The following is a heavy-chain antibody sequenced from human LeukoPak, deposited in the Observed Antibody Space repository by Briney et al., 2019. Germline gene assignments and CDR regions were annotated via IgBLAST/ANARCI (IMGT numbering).Heavy chain of an antibody. J-gene: IGHJ4*02. CDR3: ARDQSGY. CDR2: ISGSGGST. V-gene: IGHV3-23*01. CDR1: GFTFSGFN. D-gene: IGHD3-10*01. Sequence: GGSLRLSCAASGFTFSGFNMNWVRQTPGKGLEWVSAISGSGGSTYYADSVKGRFTISRENPKNTLYLQMNSLRAEDTAVYYCARDQSGYWGQGTLVTVSS.